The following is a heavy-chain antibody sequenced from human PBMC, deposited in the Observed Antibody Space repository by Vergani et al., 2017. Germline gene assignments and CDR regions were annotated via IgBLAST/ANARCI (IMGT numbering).Heavy chain of an antibody. J-gene: IGHJ6*02. V-gene: IGHV5-51*01. Sequence: EVQLVQSGAEVKKPGESLTISCKGSGYSFTSYWIGWVRQMPGKGLEWMGIIYPGDSDTRCSPSFQGQVTISADKSISTAYLQWSSLKASDTAMYYCARHGWETGYCSGGSCYYYYYGMDVWGQGTTVTVSS. CDR2: IYPGDSDT. D-gene: IGHD2-15*01. CDR1: GYSFTSYW. CDR3: ARHGWETGYCSGGSCYYYYYGMDV.